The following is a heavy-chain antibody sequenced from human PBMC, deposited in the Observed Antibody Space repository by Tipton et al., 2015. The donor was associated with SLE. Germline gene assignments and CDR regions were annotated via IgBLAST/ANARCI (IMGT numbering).Heavy chain of an antibody. CDR2: IYPGSGHT. Sequence: QSGAEVKKPGASVKVSCKASGYTFSSFGINWVRQAPGQGLEWMGRIYPGSGHTTYVQKFQGRITMTGDTSTSTAYLELSSLRSDDTAVYYCAREATAMGPFDYWGQGTLVTVSS. CDR1: GYTFSSFG. J-gene: IGHJ4*02. V-gene: IGHV1-18*01. CDR3: AREATAMGPFDY. D-gene: IGHD5-18*01.